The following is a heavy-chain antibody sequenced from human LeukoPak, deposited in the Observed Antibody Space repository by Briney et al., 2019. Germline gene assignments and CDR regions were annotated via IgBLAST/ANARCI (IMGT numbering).Heavy chain of an antibody. CDR3: AREVLGYCSSTSCQGGGYYYYMDV. D-gene: IGHD2-2*01. J-gene: IGHJ6*03. CDR2: IYYSGST. Sequence: SETLSLTCTVSGGSISSYYWSWLRQPPGKGLECIGYIYYSGSTNYNPSLKSRVTISVDTSKNQFSLKLSSVTAADTAVYYCAREVLGYCSSTSCQGGGYYYYMDVWGKGTTVTVSS. CDR1: GGSISSYY. V-gene: IGHV4-59*01.